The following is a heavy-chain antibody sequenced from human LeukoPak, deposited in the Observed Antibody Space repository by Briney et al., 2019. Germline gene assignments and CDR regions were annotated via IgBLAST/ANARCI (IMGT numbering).Heavy chain of an antibody. Sequence: GGSLRLSCAASGFTFSTYWMGWVRQAPGKALEWVASIKQDGSENYYGDSVEGRSTISRDNSKNSLYLQMNSLSAEDTAVYYCSRVCGWGWFDPWGQGTLATVSS. CDR3: SRVCGWGWFDP. V-gene: IGHV3-7*04. CDR2: IKQDGSEN. CDR1: GFTFSTYW. J-gene: IGHJ5*02. D-gene: IGHD6-19*01.